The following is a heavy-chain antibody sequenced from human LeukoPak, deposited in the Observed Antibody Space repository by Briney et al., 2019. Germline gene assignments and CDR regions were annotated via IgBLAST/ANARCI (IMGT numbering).Heavy chain of an antibody. CDR1: GASISSYY. D-gene: IGHD6-6*01. V-gene: IGHV4-59*01. CDR2: IYYTVTT. CDR3: ARERGYSSSSIDY. Sequence: SETLSLTCTVSGASISSYYWTWLRQPPGKGLEWIGYIYYTVTTNYNPSLKSRVPISVDTSKNQFPLRLSSVTAADTAVYYCARERGYSSSSIDYWGQGTLVTVSS. J-gene: IGHJ4*02.